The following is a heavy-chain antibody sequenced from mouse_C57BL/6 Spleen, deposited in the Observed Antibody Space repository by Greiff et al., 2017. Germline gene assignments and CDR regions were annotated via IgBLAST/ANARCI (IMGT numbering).Heavy chain of an antibody. CDR1: GYSITSGYY. J-gene: IGHJ4*01. Sequence: EVQLQQSGPGLVKPSQSLSLTCSVTGYSITSGYYWNWIRQFPGNKLEWMGYISYDGSNNYNPSLKNRISITRDTSKNQFFLKLNSVTTEDTATYYCARDTGDYAMDYWGQGTSVTVSS. CDR3: ARDTGDYAMDY. CDR2: ISYDGSN. V-gene: IGHV3-6*01. D-gene: IGHD4-1*01.